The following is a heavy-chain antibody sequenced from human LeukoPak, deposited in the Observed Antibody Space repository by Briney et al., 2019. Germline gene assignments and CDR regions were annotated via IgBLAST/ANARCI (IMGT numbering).Heavy chain of an antibody. J-gene: IGHJ4*02. CDR3: ARDRGGITNPYFDY. CDR1: GGSFSGYY. CDR2: INHSGST. D-gene: IGHD3-10*01. Sequence: PSETLSLTCAVYGGSFSGYYWSWIRQPPGKGLEWIGEINHSGSTNYNPSLKSRVTISVDTSKNQFSLKLSSVTAADTAVYYCARDRGGITNPYFDYWGQGTLVTVSS. V-gene: IGHV4-34*01.